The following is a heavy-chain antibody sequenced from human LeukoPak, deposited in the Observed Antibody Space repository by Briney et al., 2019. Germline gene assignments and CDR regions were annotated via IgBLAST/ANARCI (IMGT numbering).Heavy chain of an antibody. J-gene: IGHJ4*02. CDR1: GFTFSDYP. Sequence: GGSLRLSCAVSGFTFSDYPMNWVRQAPGKGLEWVSYISGSGETIYYADSVKGRFTISRDNAKNSLYLQMNSLGAEDTALYYCARGGVLRFFEWPWGQGTLVTVSS. CDR3: ARGGVLRFFEWP. V-gene: IGHV3-48*04. CDR2: ISGSGETI. D-gene: IGHD3-3*01.